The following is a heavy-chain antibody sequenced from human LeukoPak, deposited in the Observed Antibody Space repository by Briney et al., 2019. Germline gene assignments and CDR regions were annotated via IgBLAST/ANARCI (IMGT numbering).Heavy chain of an antibody. J-gene: IGHJ3*02. V-gene: IGHV4-38-2*01. D-gene: IGHD3-9*01. CDR2: IYHSGST. CDR3: ARTITGAFDI. CDR1: GYSISSGYY. Sequence: PSETLSLTCAVSGYSISSGYYWGWIRQPPGKGLEWIGSIYHSGSTYYNPSLKSRVTISVDTSKNQFSLKLSSVTAADTAVYYCARTITGAFDIWGQGTMVTVSS.